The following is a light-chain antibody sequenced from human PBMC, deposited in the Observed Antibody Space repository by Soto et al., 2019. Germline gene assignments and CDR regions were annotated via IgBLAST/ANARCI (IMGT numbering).Light chain of an antibody. CDR3: SAWDDSLSAYV. Sequence: QTVVTQPPSASGTPGQRVTISCSGSSSNIGSDFVYWYKQLPGTAPKLLIYHNYKRPSGVPDRFSGSKSGTSGSLAISDLRSEDEADYYCSAWDDSLSAYVFGAGTKLTVL. CDR1: SSNIGSDF. J-gene: IGLJ1*01. V-gene: IGLV1-47*01. CDR2: HNY.